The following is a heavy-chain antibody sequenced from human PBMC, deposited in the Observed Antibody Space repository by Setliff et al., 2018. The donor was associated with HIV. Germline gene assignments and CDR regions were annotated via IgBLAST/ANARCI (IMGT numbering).Heavy chain of an antibody. Sequence: PSETLSLTCSVSGDSVSNGAYYWSWIRQHPGKGLEWIGHIYYSGHTHYNPSLKSRVSISVDASKNQFSLRLSSVTAADTAVYSCARASWFSSSSGDYYYMDVWGKGATVTVSS. V-gene: IGHV4-31*03. CDR1: GDSVSNGAYY. CDR2: IYYSGHT. D-gene: IGHD6-6*01. J-gene: IGHJ6*03. CDR3: ARASWFSSSSGDYYYMDV.